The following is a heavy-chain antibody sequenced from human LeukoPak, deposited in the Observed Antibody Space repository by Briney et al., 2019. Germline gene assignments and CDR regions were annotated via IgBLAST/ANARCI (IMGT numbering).Heavy chain of an antibody. Sequence: GGSLRLSCAASGFTFSSYWMSWVRQAPGKGRECVANIKQDGSEKNYVDSVKGRFTTSRDNAKNSLYLQMNSLRAEDTAVYYCAREAGDSSGWYNWFDPWGQGTLVTVSS. CDR1: GFTFSSYW. CDR3: AREAGDSSGWYNWFDP. D-gene: IGHD6-19*01. CDR2: IKQDGSEK. J-gene: IGHJ5*02. V-gene: IGHV3-7*01.